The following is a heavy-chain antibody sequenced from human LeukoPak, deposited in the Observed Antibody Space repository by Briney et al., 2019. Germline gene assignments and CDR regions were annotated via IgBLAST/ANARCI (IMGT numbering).Heavy chain of an antibody. CDR3: AKAIVPAAIRVYYYYGMDV. D-gene: IGHD2-2*01. J-gene: IGHJ6*02. CDR2: ISGSGGST. Sequence: GGSLRLSCAASGFTVSSNYMSWVRQAPGKGLEWVSGISGSGGSTYYADSVKGRFTISRDNSKNTLYLQMNSLRAEDTAVYYCAKAIVPAAIRVYYYYGMDVWGQGTTVTVSS. CDR1: GFTVSSNY. V-gene: IGHV3-23*01.